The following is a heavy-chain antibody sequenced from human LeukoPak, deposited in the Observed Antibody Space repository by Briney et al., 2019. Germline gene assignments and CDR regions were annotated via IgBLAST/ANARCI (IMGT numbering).Heavy chain of an antibody. Sequence: PGGSLRLSCAASGFTFRNYGMHWVRQAPGKGLEWVAFIWYDGSNKYYADSVKGRFTISRDNSKNTLYLQMNSLRAEDTASYYCARDRATRYFDLWGRGTLVTVSS. V-gene: IGHV3-33*01. J-gene: IGHJ2*01. CDR1: GFTFRNYG. CDR3: ARDRATRYFDL. D-gene: IGHD3-10*01. CDR2: IWYDGSNK.